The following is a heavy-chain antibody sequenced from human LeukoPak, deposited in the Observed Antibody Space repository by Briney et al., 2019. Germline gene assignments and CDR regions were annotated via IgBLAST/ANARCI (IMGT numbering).Heavy chain of an antibody. CDR2: ISSSSSYI. V-gene: IGHV3-21*01. CDR1: GFTFSSYS. Sequence: GGSLRLSCAASGFTFSSYSMNWVRQAPGKGLEWVSSISSSSSYIYYADSVEGRFTISRDNAKNSLYLQMNSLRAEDTAVYYCARDTPRYNWNDNDAFDIWGQGTMVTVSS. D-gene: IGHD1-1*01. J-gene: IGHJ3*02. CDR3: ARDTPRYNWNDNDAFDI.